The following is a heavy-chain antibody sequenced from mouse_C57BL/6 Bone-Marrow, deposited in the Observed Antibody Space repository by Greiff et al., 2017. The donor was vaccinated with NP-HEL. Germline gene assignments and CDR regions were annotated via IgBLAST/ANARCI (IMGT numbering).Heavy chain of an antibody. CDR2: IDPDNGDT. CDR1: GFNIKDDY. CDR3: TAWDCDPWFAY. J-gene: IGHJ3*01. V-gene: IGHV14-4*01. D-gene: IGHD4-1*01. Sequence: EVQLQQPGAELVRPGASVKLSCTASGFNIKDDYMHWVKQRPEQGLEWIGWIDPDNGDTEYASKFQGKATITADTSSNTAYLQLSSLTSEDTAVYCCTAWDCDPWFAYWGKGTLVTVAA.